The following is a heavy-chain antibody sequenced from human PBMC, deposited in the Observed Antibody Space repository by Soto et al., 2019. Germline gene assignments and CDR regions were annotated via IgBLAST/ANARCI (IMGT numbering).Heavy chain of an antibody. CDR1: GYSFTSYW. CDR3: ARQEYSSSYYYYYGMYV. CDR2: IDPSDSYT. V-gene: IGHV5-10-1*01. Sequence: PGESLKISCKGSGYSFTSYWISWVRQMPGKGLEWMGRIDPSDSYTNYSPSFQVHVTISADKSLSTAYLQCSSLKASDTAMYYCARQEYSSSYYYYYGMYVWGQGTTVTVSS. D-gene: IGHD6-6*01. J-gene: IGHJ6*02.